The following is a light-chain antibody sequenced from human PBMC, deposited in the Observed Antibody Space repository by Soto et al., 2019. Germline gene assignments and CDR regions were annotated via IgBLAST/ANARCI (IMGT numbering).Light chain of an antibody. CDR2: GAS. J-gene: IGKJ3*01. CDR3: QQFGSSPLFT. Sequence: DIVLTQSPGTLSWSPGDRATLSCRASQSVSSSYLAWYQQKPGQAPRLLIYGASSRATGIPDRFSGSGSGTAFTLTISRLEPEDFAVYYCQQFGSSPLFTFGPGTKVDVK. CDR1: QSVSSSY. V-gene: IGKV3-20*01.